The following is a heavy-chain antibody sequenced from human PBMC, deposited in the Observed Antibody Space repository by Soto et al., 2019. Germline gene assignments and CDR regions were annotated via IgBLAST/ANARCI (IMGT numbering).Heavy chain of an antibody. CDR1: GFTFSSYG. V-gene: IGHV3-30*18. D-gene: IGHD3-10*01. CDR3: AKDHYPSHYYGMDV. Sequence: GGSLRLSCAASGFTFSSYGMHWVRQAPGKGLEWVAVISYDGSNKYYADSVKGRFTISRDNSKNTPYLQMNSLRAEDTAVYYCAKDHYPSHYYGMDVWGQGTTVTVSS. J-gene: IGHJ6*02. CDR2: ISYDGSNK.